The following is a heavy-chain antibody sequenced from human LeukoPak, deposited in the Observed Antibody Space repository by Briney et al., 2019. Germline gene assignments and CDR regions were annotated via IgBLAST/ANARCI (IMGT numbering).Heavy chain of an antibody. D-gene: IGHD3-22*01. J-gene: IGHJ5*02. Sequence: SETLSLTCTVSGGSISSYYWSWIRQPPGKGLEWIGYIYYSGSTNYNPSLKGRVTISVDTSKNQFSLKLSSVTAADTAVYYCGRAYYDRSDWFDPWGQGTLVTVSS. V-gene: IGHV4-59*01. CDR3: GRAYYDRSDWFDP. CDR1: GGSISSYY. CDR2: IYYSGST.